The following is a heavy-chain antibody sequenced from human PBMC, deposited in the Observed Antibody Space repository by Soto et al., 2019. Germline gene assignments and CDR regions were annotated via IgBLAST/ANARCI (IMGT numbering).Heavy chain of an antibody. Sequence: GESLKISCAASGFTFSSYAMSWVRQAPGKGLEWVSAISGSGGSTYYADSVKGRFTISRDNSKNTLYLQMNSLRAEDTAVYYCAKAGITMVRGMGPFDYWGQGTLVTVSS. CDR3: AKAGITMVRGMGPFDY. CDR2: ISGSGGST. CDR1: GFTFSSYA. J-gene: IGHJ4*02. D-gene: IGHD3-10*01. V-gene: IGHV3-23*01.